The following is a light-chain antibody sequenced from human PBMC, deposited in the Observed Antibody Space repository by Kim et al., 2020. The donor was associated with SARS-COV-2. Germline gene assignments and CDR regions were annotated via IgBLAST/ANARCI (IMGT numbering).Light chain of an antibody. CDR1: SSDVGGYNY. CDR3: CSYAGSYTGV. V-gene: IGLV2-11*01. J-gene: IGLJ3*02. Sequence: GQAVTISCTGTSSDVGGYNYVSWYQQHPGKAPILMIYDVSKRPSGVPDRFSGSKSGNAASLTISGLQAEDEADYYCCSYAGSYTGVFGGGTKLTVL. CDR2: DVS.